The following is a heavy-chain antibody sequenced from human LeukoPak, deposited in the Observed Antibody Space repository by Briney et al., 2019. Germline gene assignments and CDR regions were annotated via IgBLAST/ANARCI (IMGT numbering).Heavy chain of an antibody. CDR1: GFTFSSYS. CDR2: ISSSSGYI. CDR3: ARVGYYYDSSGHDY. Sequence: GGSLRLSCAASGFTFSSYSMNWVRQAPGKGLEWVSSISSSSGYIYYADSVKGRFTISRDNAKNSLYLQMNSLRAEDTAVYYCARVGYYYDSSGHDYWGQGTLVTVSS. V-gene: IGHV3-21*01. D-gene: IGHD3-22*01. J-gene: IGHJ4*02.